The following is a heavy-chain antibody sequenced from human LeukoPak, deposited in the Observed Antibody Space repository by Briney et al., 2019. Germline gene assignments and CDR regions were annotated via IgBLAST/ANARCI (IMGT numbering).Heavy chain of an antibody. CDR2: MNHSGSA. V-gene: IGHV4-34*01. Sequence: SSETLSLTCAVYGGSFSGYYWTWIRQPPGKGLEWIGEMNHSGSANYNPSLKSRVTISVDTSKNQCSLKLSSVTAADTAVYYCARPTVIWAYDAFDIWGQGTMVTVSS. D-gene: IGHD3-10*01. CDR1: GGSFSGYY. CDR3: ARPTVIWAYDAFDI. J-gene: IGHJ3*02.